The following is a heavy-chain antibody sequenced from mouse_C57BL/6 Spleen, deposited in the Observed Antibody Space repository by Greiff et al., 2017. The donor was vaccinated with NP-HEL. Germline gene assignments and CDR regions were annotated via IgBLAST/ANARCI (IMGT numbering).Heavy chain of an antibody. Sequence: VQLQQSGAELVRPGASVKLSCKASGYTFTDYYINWVKQRPGQGLEWIARIYPGSGNTYYNEKFKGKATLTAEKSSSTAYMQLSSLTSEDSAVYFCARWDYGYDGLYFDYWGQGTTLTVSS. D-gene: IGHD2-2*01. CDR2: IYPGSGNT. CDR1: GYTFTDYY. J-gene: IGHJ2*01. CDR3: ARWDYGYDGLYFDY. V-gene: IGHV1-76*01.